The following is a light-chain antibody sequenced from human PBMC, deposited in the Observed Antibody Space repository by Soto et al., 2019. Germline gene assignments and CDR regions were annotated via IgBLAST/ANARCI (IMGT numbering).Light chain of an antibody. CDR3: HQRQSWPRT. Sequence: DIVFTQSPCTLSSSLGERATLSCRASQTVNSRLAWYQHKPGQAPRLLIYHTSNRATGIPARFSGSRSGTDFTLTISSLEPEECAVDYGHQRQSWPRTGGQGTKVDIK. CDR2: HTS. V-gene: IGKV3-11*01. CDR1: QTVNSR. J-gene: IGKJ1*01.